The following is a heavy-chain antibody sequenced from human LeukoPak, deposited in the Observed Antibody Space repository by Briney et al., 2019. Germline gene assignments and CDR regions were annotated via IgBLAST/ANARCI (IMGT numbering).Heavy chain of an antibody. CDR3: ARGTPAPLDY. V-gene: IGHV4-39*07. CDR1: GGSISSSSYY. CDR2: MYYSGST. D-gene: IGHD2-2*01. Sequence: PSETLSLTCTVSGGSISSSSYYWGWIRQPPGKGLERIGSMYYSGSTYYNPSLKSRVTLSVDTSKNQFSLKLSSVTAADTAVYYCARGTPAPLDYWGQGTLVTVSS. J-gene: IGHJ4*02.